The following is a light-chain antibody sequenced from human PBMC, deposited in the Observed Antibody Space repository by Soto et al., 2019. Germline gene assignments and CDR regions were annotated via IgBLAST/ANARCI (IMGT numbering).Light chain of an antibody. CDR3: QQYGSPRRT. CDR2: GAS. J-gene: IGKJ1*01. CDR1: QSVSNNY. V-gene: IGKV3-20*01. Sequence: EIVLTQSPGTLSLSPGERATFSCRASQSVSNNYLAWYQQKPGQAPRLLIYGASNRATGIPDRFSGSGSGTDFTLTISRLEPEDFAVYYCQQYGSPRRTFGQGTKVDIK.